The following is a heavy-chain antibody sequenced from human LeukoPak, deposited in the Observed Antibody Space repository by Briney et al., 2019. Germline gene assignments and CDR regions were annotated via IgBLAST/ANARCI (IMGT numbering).Heavy chain of an antibody. CDR1: GFTFRSYA. CDR3: AKGSSSWYPFDY. J-gene: IGHJ4*02. CDR2: ISGTGDST. V-gene: IGHV3-23*01. D-gene: IGHD6-13*01. Sequence: GGSLRLSCAASGFTFRSYAMSWVRQAPGKGLEWVSAISGTGDSTSYADAVKGRLTISRDNSKNTLYLHMSALRAEDTAIYFCAKGSSSWYPFDYWGQGTLVSVSS.